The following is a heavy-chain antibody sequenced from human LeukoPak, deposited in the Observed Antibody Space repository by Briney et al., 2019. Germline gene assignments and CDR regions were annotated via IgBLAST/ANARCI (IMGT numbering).Heavy chain of an antibody. CDR3: ARLVSSGYYGLDY. Sequence: SETLSLTCTVSGGSISSSSYYWGWIRQPPGKGLEWIGSIYYSGSTYYNPSLKSRVTISVDTSKNQFSLKLSSVTAADTAVYYCARLVSSGYYGLDYWGQGTLVTVSS. D-gene: IGHD3-22*01. CDR1: GGSISSSSYY. V-gene: IGHV4-39*01. CDR2: IYYSGST. J-gene: IGHJ4*02.